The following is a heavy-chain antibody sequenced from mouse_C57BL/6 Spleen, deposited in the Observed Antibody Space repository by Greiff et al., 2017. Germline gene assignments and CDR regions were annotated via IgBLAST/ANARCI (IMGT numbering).Heavy chain of an antibody. CDR2: IIPGSGST. Sequence: QVKLQQSGAELVKPGASVKLSCKASGYTFTGYWIEWVQQSPGTRLEWIGDIIPGSGSTNYNEKFKGKATFTVETSTNTAYLQLSSLTTEDSAVYYCANYYGNSYMAYWGQGTLVTVSA. CDR1: GYTFTGYW. V-gene: IGHV1-9*01. D-gene: IGHD1-1*01. CDR3: ANYYGNSYMAY. J-gene: IGHJ3*01.